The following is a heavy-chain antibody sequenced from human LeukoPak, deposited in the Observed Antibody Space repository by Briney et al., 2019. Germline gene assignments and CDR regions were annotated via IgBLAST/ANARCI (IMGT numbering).Heavy chain of an antibody. CDR3: GGGGGNSGSATDR. Sequence: SETLSLTCTVSGGSISSYYWSWIRQPPGKGLEWIGYIYYSGTTNYNPSLKSRVTISVDTSKNQFALKLSSVTAADTAVYYWGGGGGNSGSATDRWGQGTLVTVSS. J-gene: IGHJ5*02. CDR2: IYYSGTT. D-gene: IGHD5-12*01. CDR1: GGSISSYY. V-gene: IGHV4-59*12.